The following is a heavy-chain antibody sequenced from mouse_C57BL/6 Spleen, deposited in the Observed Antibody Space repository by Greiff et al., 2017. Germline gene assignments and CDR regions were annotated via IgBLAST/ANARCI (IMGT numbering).Heavy chain of an antibody. CDR2: INPGSGGT. J-gene: IGHJ2*01. V-gene: IGHV1-54*01. Sequence: QVQLQQSGAELVRPGTSVKVSCKASGYAFTNYWIEWVKQRPGQGLEWIGVINPGSGGTNYNEKFKGKATLTADKSSSTAYMQLSSLTSEDSAVYFCARSIYDGYSLFDYWGQGTTLTVSS. CDR1: GYAFTNYW. CDR3: ARSIYDGYSLFDY. D-gene: IGHD2-3*01.